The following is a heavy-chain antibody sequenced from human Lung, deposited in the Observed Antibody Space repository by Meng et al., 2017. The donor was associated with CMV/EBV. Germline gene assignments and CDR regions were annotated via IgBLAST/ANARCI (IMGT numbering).Heavy chain of an antibody. CDR1: GLTFSDNG. CDR3: ANGEGSRWDDAFDI. CDR2: IPHDGSNK. D-gene: IGHD6-13*01. J-gene: IGHJ3*02. V-gene: IGHV3-30*02. Sequence: GESXKISCSASGLTFSDNGIHWVRQAPGKGLEWVTFIPHDGSNKFYADYVRGRFTISRDNSKNTVYLQMDNLRVEDTAVYYCANGEGSRWDDAFDIWGPGXMVTASS.